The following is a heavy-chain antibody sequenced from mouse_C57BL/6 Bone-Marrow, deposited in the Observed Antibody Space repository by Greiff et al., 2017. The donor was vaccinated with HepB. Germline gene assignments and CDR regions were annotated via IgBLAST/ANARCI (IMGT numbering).Heavy chain of an antibody. CDR3: AVYDYDEAWFAY. D-gene: IGHD2-4*01. V-gene: IGHV5-6*01. CDR2: ISSGGSYT. Sequence: EVQGVESGGDLVKPGGSLKLSCAASGFTFSSYGMSWVRQTPDKRLEWVATISSGGSYTYYPDSVKGRFTISRDNAKNTLYLQMSSLKSEDTAMYYGAVYDYDEAWFAYWGQGTLVTVSA. J-gene: IGHJ3*01. CDR1: GFTFSSYG.